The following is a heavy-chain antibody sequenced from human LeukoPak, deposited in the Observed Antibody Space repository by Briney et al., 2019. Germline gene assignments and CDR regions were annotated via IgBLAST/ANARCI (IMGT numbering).Heavy chain of an antibody. Sequence: GGSLRLSCAASGFTFSSYSMNWVRQAPGKGREWISYISSTSSTIYYADSVKGRFTISRDNAKNSLYLQMNSLRAEATAMYYCAREIRYPLGMDVWGQGTTVTVSS. CDR1: GFTFSSYS. V-gene: IGHV3-48*04. CDR3: AREIRYPLGMDV. J-gene: IGHJ6*02. D-gene: IGHD1-14*01. CDR2: ISSTSSTI.